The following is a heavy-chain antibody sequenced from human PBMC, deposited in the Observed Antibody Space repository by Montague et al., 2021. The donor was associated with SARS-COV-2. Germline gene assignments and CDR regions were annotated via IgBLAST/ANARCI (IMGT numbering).Heavy chain of an antibody. CDR1: GDSVWGNKAG. CDR2: SHYRFKWTS. J-gene: IGHJ4*02. D-gene: IGHD4-17*01. CDR3: VRDTGSAQAGFDA. V-gene: IGHV6-1*01. Sequence: CAISGDSVWGNKAGRSWERQSPSVDSGRQGVSHYRFKWTSDYATSVEGRISIDPDTSKNQFFLHLRSVTPEDTGVYYCVRDTGSAQAGFDAWGQGTLVTVSS.